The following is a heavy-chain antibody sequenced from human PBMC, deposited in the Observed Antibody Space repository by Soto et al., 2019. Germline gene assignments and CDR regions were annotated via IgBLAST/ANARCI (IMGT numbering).Heavy chain of an antibody. CDR2: IRTAAYGVTT. V-gene: IGHV3-49*03. CDR1: GVTLSAYP. Sequence: GGSLRLSCTTSGVTLSAYPMSWFRQAPGKGLEWLAYIRTAAYGVTTEYAASVKDRFTISRDDSESIASLQMNSLKTEDTAVYYCARAIRLSGDAFDIWGQGTMVTVSS. CDR3: ARAIRLSGDAFDI. J-gene: IGHJ3*02. D-gene: IGHD1-1*01.